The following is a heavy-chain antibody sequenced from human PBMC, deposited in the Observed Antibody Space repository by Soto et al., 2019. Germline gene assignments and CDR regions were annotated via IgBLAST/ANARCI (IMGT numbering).Heavy chain of an antibody. V-gene: IGHV3-7*01. J-gene: IGHJ4*02. D-gene: IGHD3-22*01. Sequence: GGSLRLSCAASGFTFSSYAMSWVRQAPGKGLEWVANIKQDGSEKYYVDSVKGRFTISRDNAKNSLYLQMNSLRAEDTAVYYCARAAHDSSGYYENYWGQGTLVTVSS. CDR1: GFTFSSYA. CDR2: IKQDGSEK. CDR3: ARAAHDSSGYYENY.